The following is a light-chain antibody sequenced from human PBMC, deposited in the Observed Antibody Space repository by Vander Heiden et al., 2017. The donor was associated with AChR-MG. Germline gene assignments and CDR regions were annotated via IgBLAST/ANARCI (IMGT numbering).Light chain of an antibody. CDR3: QSYDNSLNAYV. V-gene: IGLV1-40*01. Sequence: QSVMTQPPSLSGAPVQRTTISCTGTTPNIGAGYAVHWYQQLPGTAPKLLIYANVNRPSGVPDRFSASQSASSASLAITGLQAEDEANYYCQSYDNSLNAYVFGTGTKVTVL. J-gene: IGLJ1*01. CDR1: TPNIGAGYA. CDR2: ANV.